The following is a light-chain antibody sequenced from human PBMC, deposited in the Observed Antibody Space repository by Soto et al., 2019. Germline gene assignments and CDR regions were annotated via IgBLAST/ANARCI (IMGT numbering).Light chain of an antibody. V-gene: IGLV2-14*01. J-gene: IGLJ1*01. CDR3: SSYTSSSTPYV. CDR1: SSDVGGYNY. CDR2: DVS. Sequence: HSVLTKPASVYGAPGQSITVSCTGTSSDVGGYNYVSWYQQHPGKAPKLMIYDVSSRPSGVSNRFSGAKSGNTASLTISGLQTEDEADYYCSSYTSSSTPYVFGTGTKVTVL.